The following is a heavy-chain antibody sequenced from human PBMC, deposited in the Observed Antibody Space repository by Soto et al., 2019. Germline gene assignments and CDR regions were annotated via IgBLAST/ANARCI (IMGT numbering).Heavy chain of an antibody. CDR1: GGSIGTSY. D-gene: IGHD1-1*01. J-gene: IGHJ4*02. Sequence: SETLSLTCTVSGGSIGTSYWSWIRQPPGKGLEWIGFVFYSGSARYNSSLKSRVTMSADTSKNQFSLTLTSLNTADTAVYFCARSTNWFLSPFDYWGPG. V-gene: IGHV4-59*01. CDR2: VFYSGSA. CDR3: ARSTNWFLSPFDY.